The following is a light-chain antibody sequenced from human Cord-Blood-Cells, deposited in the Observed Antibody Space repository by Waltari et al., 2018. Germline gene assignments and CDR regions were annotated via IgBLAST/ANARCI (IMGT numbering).Light chain of an antibody. Sequence: EIVMTQSPATPSVSPGERATLSCRASQSVSSNLAWYQQKPGQAPRLLIYGASTRATGIQARFSGSGSGTAFTLTISSLQSEDFAVYYCQQYNNWPPYTFGQGTKLEIK. CDR1: QSVSSN. J-gene: IGKJ2*01. CDR3: QQYNNWPPYT. CDR2: GAS. V-gene: IGKV3-15*01.